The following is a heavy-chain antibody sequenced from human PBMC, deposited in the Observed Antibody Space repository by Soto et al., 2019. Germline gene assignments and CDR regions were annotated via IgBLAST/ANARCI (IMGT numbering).Heavy chain of an antibody. D-gene: IGHD3-10*01. CDR1: GDSISSGYYY. CDR3: ARGMVTMVRGTQAADEYNWFDP. CDR2: IYHSGNT. V-gene: IGHV4-30-4*01. Sequence: TSETLSLTCTVSGDSISSGYYYWSWIRQPPGKGLEWIGYIYHSGNTNYNPSLKRRFTISVDTSKNQFSLKLSSVTAADTAVYYCARGMVTMVRGTQAADEYNWFDPWGQGTLVTAPQ. J-gene: IGHJ5*02.